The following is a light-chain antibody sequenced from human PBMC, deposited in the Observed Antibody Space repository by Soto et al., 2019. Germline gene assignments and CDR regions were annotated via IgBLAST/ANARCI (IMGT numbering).Light chain of an antibody. V-gene: IGKV1-5*01. CDR1: QSISRW. CDR2: DAS. CDR3: QQYVNYPYT. Sequence: DIQMTQSPSTLSPSVGDRVAITCRASQSISRWLAGYQQKPGKAPKLLIYDASSLASGVPSRFSGSGSGTEFTLTISSLQPDDFVTYYCQQYVNYPYTFGQGTKLEIK. J-gene: IGKJ2*01.